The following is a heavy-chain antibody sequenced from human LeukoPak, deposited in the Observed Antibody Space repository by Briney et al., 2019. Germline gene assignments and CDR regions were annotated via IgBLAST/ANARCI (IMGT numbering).Heavy chain of an antibody. J-gene: IGHJ4*02. D-gene: IGHD3-9*01. CDR2: IKQDGNEI. V-gene: IGHV3-7*01. Sequence: GGPVRLFCAASGFIYSLYCVIWPRGGRGGGLECLANIKQDGNEIHHVDSVKGRFPLYRDYQKNSLSSQMNSVRGEHTPVYHCAKEPSGGFDWFAQHDYCGQGALVTVSS. CDR1: GFIYSLYC. CDR3: AKEPSGGFDWFAQHDY.